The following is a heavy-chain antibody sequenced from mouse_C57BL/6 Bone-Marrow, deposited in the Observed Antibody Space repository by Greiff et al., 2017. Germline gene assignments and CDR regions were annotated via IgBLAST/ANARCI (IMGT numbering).Heavy chain of an antibody. Sequence: EVQLVESGGGLVKPGGSLKLSCAASGFTFSDYGMHWVRQAPEKGLEWVAYISSGSSTIYYADPVTGRFTISRDNAKNSRFLQMTRLRSEDTAMYYCAKDYGSSFDYWGQGTTRTVSS. CDR2: ISSGSSTI. CDR3: AKDYGSSFDY. J-gene: IGHJ2*01. V-gene: IGHV5-17*01. D-gene: IGHD1-1*01. CDR1: GFTFSDYG.